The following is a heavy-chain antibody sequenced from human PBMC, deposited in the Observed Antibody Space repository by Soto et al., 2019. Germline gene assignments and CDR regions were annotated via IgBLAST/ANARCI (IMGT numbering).Heavy chain of an antibody. CDR1: VFTFTSYW. D-gene: IGHD2-2*01. J-gene: IGHJ4*02. CDR3: AKQAGHCSTTTCSNFDY. V-gene: IGHV5-51*01. Sequence: GWSLQLSCKGSVFTFTSYWIAWVRHMPGKGLEWMGIIYPGDSDSSYSPSFQGQVTISADKSINTAYLHWSSLKASDTAIYYCAKQAGHCSTTTCSNFDYWAQGTL. CDR2: IYPGDSDS.